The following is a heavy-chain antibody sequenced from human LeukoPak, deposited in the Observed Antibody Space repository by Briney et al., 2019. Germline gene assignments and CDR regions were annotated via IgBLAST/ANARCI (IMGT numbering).Heavy chain of an antibody. D-gene: IGHD1-26*01. V-gene: IGHV3-48*04. CDR3: ARDRSGSFSA. J-gene: IGHJ4*02. Sequence: PGGSLRLSCAASGFTFSSYSMNWVRQAPGKGLEWVSYISSSSSTIYYADSVKGRFTISRDNAKNSPYLQMNSLRAEDTAVYYCARDRSGSFSAWGQGTLVTVSS. CDR1: GFTFSSYS. CDR2: ISSSSSTI.